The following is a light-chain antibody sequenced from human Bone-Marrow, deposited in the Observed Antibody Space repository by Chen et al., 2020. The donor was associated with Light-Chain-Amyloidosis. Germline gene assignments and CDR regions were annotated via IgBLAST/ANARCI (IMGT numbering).Light chain of an antibody. CDR1: QSVSSN. CDR2: GAS. CDR3: QQDSNWPPWT. V-gene: IGKV3D-15*01. J-gene: IGKJ1*01. Sequence: EIVMTQSPATLSVSPGERATLSCRASQSVSSNLAWYQQKPGQAPRLLIYGASTRATGVPARFSGSGSGTEFILTISSLQSEDFAVYYCQQDSNWPPWTFGQGTKVEVK.